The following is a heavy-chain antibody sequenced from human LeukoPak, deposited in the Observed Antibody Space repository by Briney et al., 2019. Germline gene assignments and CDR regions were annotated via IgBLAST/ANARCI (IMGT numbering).Heavy chain of an antibody. CDR3: ARYYYDSSGHYDAFDS. CDR1: GFTFSSYS. Sequence: GGSLRLSCAASGFTFSSYSMNWVRQAPGKGLEWVSSISSSSSYIYYADSVKGRFTISRDNAKNSLYLQMNSLRAEDTAVYYCARYYYDSSGHYDAFDSWGQGTMVTVSS. V-gene: IGHV3-21*01. CDR2: ISSSSSYI. D-gene: IGHD3-22*01. J-gene: IGHJ3*02.